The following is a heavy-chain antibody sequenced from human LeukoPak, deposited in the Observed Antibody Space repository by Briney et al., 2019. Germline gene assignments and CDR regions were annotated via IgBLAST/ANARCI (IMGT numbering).Heavy chain of an antibody. CDR1: GFTFSSYS. V-gene: IGHV3-21*01. CDR3: AKRPIVVVPRTAYYFDY. CDR2: ISSSSSYI. Sequence: PGGSLRLSCAASGFTFSSYSMNWVRQAPGKGLEWVSSISSSSSYIYYADSVKGRFTISRDNAKNSLYLQMNSLRAEDTAVYYCAKRPIVVVPRTAYYFDYWGQGTLVTVSS. J-gene: IGHJ4*02. D-gene: IGHD2-2*01.